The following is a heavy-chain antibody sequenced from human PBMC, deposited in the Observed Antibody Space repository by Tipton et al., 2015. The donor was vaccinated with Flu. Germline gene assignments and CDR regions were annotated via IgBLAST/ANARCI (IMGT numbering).Heavy chain of an antibody. D-gene: IGHD3-10*01. CDR2: IIPMFGTG. CDR3: AKVFEGSFGY. J-gene: IGHJ4*02. CDR1: GGTFSSSP. V-gene: IGHV1-69*01. Sequence: QMQLVQSGAEVGKPGSSVKVSCKASGGTFSSSPISWIRQAPGQGLEWMGGIIPMFGTGNYAQKFQGRVTITADESTSTVYMELSSLRSEDTAVYYCAKVFEGSFGYWGQGTLVTVSS.